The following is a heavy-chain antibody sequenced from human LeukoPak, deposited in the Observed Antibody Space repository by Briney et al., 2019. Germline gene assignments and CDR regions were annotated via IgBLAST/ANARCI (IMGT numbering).Heavy chain of an antibody. V-gene: IGHV3-9*01. J-gene: IGHJ4*02. CDR1: GFTFDDYA. Sequence: PGGSLRLSCAASGFTFDDYAMHWVRQAPGKGLEWVSGISWNSGSIGYADSVKGRFTISRDNAKNSLYLQMNSLRAEDTALYYCAKDMGYSYGPSFDYWGQGTLVTVSS. CDR2: ISWNSGSI. D-gene: IGHD5-18*01. CDR3: AKDMGYSYGPSFDY.